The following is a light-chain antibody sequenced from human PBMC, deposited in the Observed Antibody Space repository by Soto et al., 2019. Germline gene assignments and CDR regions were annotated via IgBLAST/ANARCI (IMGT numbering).Light chain of an antibody. CDR1: QDISSS. CDR3: EQSYTTPRT. J-gene: IGKJ1*01. Sequence: IQMTQSPSSLSASIGDRVTISCRASQDISSSLNWYQHKSGKAPKLLIYAASGLHSGVPSRFSGRGSGTDFALTITNLQPEDFATYYCEQSYTTPRTFGQGTKVDIK. V-gene: IGKV1-39*01. CDR2: AAS.